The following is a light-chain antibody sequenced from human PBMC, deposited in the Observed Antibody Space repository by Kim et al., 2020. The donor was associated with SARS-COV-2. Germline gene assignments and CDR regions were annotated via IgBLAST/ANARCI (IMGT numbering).Light chain of an antibody. J-gene: IGLJ3*02. CDR2: RNN. CDR1: SSNIGSNY. Sequence: QSVLTQPPSASGTPGQRVTISCSGSSSNIGSNYVYWYQQLPGTAPKLLIYRNNQRPSGVPDRFSGSKSGTSASLAISGLRSEDEADYYCAAWDGSPWVFGGGTQLTVL. CDR3: AAWDGSPWV. V-gene: IGLV1-47*01.